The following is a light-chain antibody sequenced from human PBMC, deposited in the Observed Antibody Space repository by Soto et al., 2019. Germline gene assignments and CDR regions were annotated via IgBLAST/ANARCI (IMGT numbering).Light chain of an antibody. CDR1: QSFRGL. Sequence: EVVLTQSPVTLSLSPGERATLSCRASQSFRGLLAWYQQKPGQAPRLLIYDAYNRATGIPPRFRGSGSGTSFTLTISSLEPEDSAVYYCQQRHMWPITFGQGTRLEIK. CDR2: DAY. V-gene: IGKV3-11*01. J-gene: IGKJ5*01. CDR3: QQRHMWPIT.